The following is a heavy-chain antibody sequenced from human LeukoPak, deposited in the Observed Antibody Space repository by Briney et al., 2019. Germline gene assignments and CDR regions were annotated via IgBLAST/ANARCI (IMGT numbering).Heavy chain of an antibody. CDR3: ARGSSPYPPCY. V-gene: IGHV3-9*01. CDR1: GFTFDDYA. J-gene: IGHJ4*02. D-gene: IGHD6-6*01. CDR2: ISWNSGSI. Sequence: GGSLRLSCAASGFTFDDYAMHWVRQAPGKGLEWVSGISWNSGSIGYADSVKGRFTISRDNAKNSLYLQMNSLRAEDTAVYYCARGSSPYPPCYWGQGTLVTVSS.